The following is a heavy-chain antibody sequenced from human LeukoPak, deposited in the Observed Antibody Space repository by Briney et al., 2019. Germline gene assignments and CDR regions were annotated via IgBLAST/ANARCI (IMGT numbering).Heavy chain of an antibody. Sequence: GGSLRLSCAASGFTFSSYAMHWVRQAPGKGLEWVAVISYDGSNKYYADSVKGRFTISRDNSKNTLYLQMNSLRAEDTAVYYCARDLVATIFTDWGQGTLVTVSS. J-gene: IGHJ4*02. V-gene: IGHV3-30-3*01. CDR1: GFTFSSYA. CDR3: ARDLVATIFTD. D-gene: IGHD5-12*01. CDR2: ISYDGSNK.